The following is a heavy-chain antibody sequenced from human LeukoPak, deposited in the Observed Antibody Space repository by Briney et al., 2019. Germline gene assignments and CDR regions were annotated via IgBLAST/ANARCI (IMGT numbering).Heavy chain of an antibody. CDR1: GYTFTGYY. J-gene: IGHJ4*02. CDR3: ASDLRSGGSFSY. Sequence: ASVKVSCKASGYTFTGYYMHWVRQAPGQGLEWMGWINPHTGGTNYAQKFQGRVTMTRDTSISTAYMELSRLRSDDTAVYYCASDLRSGGSFSYWGQGTLVTVSS. D-gene: IGHD3-16*01. CDR2: INPHTGGT. V-gene: IGHV1-2*02.